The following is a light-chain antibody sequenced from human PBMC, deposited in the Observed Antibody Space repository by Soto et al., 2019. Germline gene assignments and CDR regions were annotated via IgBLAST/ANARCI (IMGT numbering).Light chain of an antibody. CDR2: DAS. CDR1: ESVVSNY. J-gene: IGKJ1*01. CDR3: QQYGSIPWT. V-gene: IGKV3-20*01. Sequence: EILLTESPFTVSLSRLERSTLSFISTESVVSNYLAWYQLKPGQAPRLLIYDASSRATGIPDRFSGSGSGTDFTLTISRLEPEDFAVYYCQQYGSIPWTFGQGTKVDIK.